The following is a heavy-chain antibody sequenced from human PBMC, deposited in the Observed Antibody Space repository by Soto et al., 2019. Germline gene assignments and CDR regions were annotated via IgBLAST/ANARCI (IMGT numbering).Heavy chain of an antibody. Sequence: GGSLRLSCAASGFTFSSYGMHWVRQAPGKGLEWVAVISYDGSNKYYADSVKGRFTISRDNSKNTLYLQMDSLRAEDTAVYYCANAYSYGYQLDYGGQGTLVTVSS. CDR1: GFTFSSYG. V-gene: IGHV3-30*18. CDR2: ISYDGSNK. D-gene: IGHD5-18*01. J-gene: IGHJ4*02. CDR3: ANAYSYGYQLDY.